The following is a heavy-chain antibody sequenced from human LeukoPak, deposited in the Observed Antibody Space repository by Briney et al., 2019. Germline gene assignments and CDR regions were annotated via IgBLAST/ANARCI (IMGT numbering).Heavy chain of an antibody. Sequence: SETLSLTCTVSGVSISDYYWSWLRQPPGKGLEWLGCIFGSGSSNYNPPLKSRLTISVDTSKNQFSLKLTSASAADTAVYYCAREKDTGSNHAKIRYDIWGQGTMVTVSS. V-gene: IGHV4-59*01. CDR2: IFGSGSS. J-gene: IGHJ3*02. D-gene: IGHD1-26*01. CDR3: AREKDTGSNHAKIRYDI. CDR1: GVSISDYY.